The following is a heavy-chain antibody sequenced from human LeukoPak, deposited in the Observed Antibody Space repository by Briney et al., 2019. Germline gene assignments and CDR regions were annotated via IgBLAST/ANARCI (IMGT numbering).Heavy chain of an antibody. CDR3: ARGPRYSSGWYQVAFDY. D-gene: IGHD6-19*01. CDR2: MNPNSGNT. Sequence: ASVKVSCKASGYTFTSYDINWVRQATGQGLEWMGWMNPNSGNTGYAQKFQGRVTMTRNTSISTAYMELSSLRSEDTAVYYCARGPRYSSGWYQVAFDYWGQGTLVTVSS. V-gene: IGHV1-8*01. J-gene: IGHJ4*02. CDR1: GYTFTSYD.